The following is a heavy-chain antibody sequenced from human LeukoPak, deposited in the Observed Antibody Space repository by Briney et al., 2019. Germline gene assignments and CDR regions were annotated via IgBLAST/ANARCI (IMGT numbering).Heavy chain of an antibody. CDR3: AKDPLIEYSSSSLDY. Sequence: GGSLRLSCAASGFTFSSYGMHWVRQAPGKGLEWVAFIRYDGSNKYYADSVKGRFTISRDNSKNTLYLQMNSLRAEDTAVYYCAKDPLIEYSSSSLDYWGQGTLVTVPS. V-gene: IGHV3-30*02. D-gene: IGHD6-6*01. CDR1: GFTFSSYG. J-gene: IGHJ4*02. CDR2: IRYDGSNK.